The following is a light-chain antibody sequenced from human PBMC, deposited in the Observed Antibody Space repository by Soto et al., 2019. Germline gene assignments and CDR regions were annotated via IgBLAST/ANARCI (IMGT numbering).Light chain of an antibody. CDR3: QHSYSNFPIT. Sequence: DIQVTQSPSSLSASVGDRVTISCRASQSISGYLNWYQQKPGKAPNLLIFDASSLQSGVPSRLSGRGSGAEYTLTISSLQPEDFATYFCQHSYSNFPITFGQGTRLEIK. V-gene: IGKV1-39*01. CDR1: QSISGY. CDR2: DAS. J-gene: IGKJ5*01.